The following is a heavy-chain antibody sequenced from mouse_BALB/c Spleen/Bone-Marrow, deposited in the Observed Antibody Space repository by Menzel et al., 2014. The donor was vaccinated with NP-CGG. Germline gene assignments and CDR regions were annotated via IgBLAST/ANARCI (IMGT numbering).Heavy chain of an antibody. CDR2: INPDSSTI. D-gene: IGHD1-1*01. V-gene: IGHV4-1*02. CDR3: ARPDYYGYLNY. Sequence: EVQLQQSGGGLVQPGGSLKLSCAASGFDFSRYWMSWVRQAPGKGLEWIGEINPDSSTINYTPSLKDKFIISRDNAKNTLYLRLNKVRSEDTALYYCARPDYYGYLNYWGQGTTLTVSS. CDR1: GFDFSRYW. J-gene: IGHJ2*01.